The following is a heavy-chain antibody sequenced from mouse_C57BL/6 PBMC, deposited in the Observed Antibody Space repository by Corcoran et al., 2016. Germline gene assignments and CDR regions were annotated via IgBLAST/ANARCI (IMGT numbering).Heavy chain of an antibody. J-gene: IGHJ1*03. CDR3: SRDYYGSSSDV. CDR1: GYSITSGYY. CDR2: ISYDGSN. V-gene: IGHV3-6*01. Sequence: DVQLQESGPGLVKPSQSLSLTCSVTGYSITSGYYWNWIRQFPGNKLEWMGYISYDGSNNYNPSLKNRISLTRDTSKNQFFLKLNSVTTEDTATYYCSRDYYGSSSDVWGTGTTVTVSS. D-gene: IGHD1-1*01.